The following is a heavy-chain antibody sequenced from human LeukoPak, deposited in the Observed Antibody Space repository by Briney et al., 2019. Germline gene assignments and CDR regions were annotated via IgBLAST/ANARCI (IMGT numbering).Heavy chain of an antibody. CDR3: ARDHYGSGSYYGY. D-gene: IGHD3-10*01. J-gene: IGHJ4*02. CDR2: IYYSGST. V-gene: IGHV4-59*01. CDR1: GGSISSYF. Sequence: TSETLSLTCTVSGGSISSYFWSWIRQPPGKGLEWIGYIYYSGSTNYNPSLKSRVTISVDTSKNQLSLKLSSVTAADTAVYYCARDHYGSGSYYGYWGQGTLVTVSS.